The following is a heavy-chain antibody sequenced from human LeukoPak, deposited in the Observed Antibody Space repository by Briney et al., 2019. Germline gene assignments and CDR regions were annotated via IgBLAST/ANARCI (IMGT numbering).Heavy chain of an antibody. D-gene: IGHD3-3*01. J-gene: IGHJ5*02. CDR1: GFTFSSYA. CDR3: AKDSGFWSGYARFNWFDP. Sequence: GGSLRLSCAASGFTFSSYAMTWVRQAPGKGLEWVSAISGSGGSTYYADSVKGRFTISRDNSKNTLYLQMNSLRAEDTAVYYCAKDSGFWSGYARFNWFDPWGQGTLVTVSS. CDR2: ISGSGGST. V-gene: IGHV3-23*01.